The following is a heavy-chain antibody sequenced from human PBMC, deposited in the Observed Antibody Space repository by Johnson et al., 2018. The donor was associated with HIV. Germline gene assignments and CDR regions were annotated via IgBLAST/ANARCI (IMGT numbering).Heavy chain of an antibody. Sequence: VQLVESGGGVVQPGGSLRLSCAASGFTFSDYYMSWIRQAPGKGLEWVANIKQDGSQKYYVDSVKGRFTISRDNARNSLFLQMNSLKTEDTAVYYCTTISQWLVPGTFDIWGQGTMVTVSS. CDR2: IKQDGSQK. D-gene: IGHD6-19*01. CDR3: TTISQWLVPGTFDI. CDR1: GFTFSDYY. V-gene: IGHV3-7*03. J-gene: IGHJ3*02.